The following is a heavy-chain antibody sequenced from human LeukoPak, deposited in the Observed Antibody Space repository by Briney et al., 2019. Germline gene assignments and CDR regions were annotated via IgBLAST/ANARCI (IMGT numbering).Heavy chain of an antibody. J-gene: IGHJ4*02. CDR2: IHNSGTT. CDR1: GGPFSGYF. Sequence: SETLSLTCAVSGGPFSGYFWSWIRQSSGKGLEWIGEIHNSGTTNYNPSPNSRVTISEDTSKNQFYLNLSSVTAADTAVYYCARRYYYNLGSFPFDFWGQGTLVTVSS. D-gene: IGHD3-10*01. CDR3: ARRYYYNLGSFPFDF. V-gene: IGHV4-34*01.